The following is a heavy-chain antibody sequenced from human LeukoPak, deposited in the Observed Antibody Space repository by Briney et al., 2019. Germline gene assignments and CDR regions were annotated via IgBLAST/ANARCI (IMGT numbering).Heavy chain of an antibody. CDR3: ARDERSPYYWFFDL. Sequence: GGSLRLSCAASGFNLGDSNAHWVRQAPGKGLEWVAVIAHDGSRVYDADSVRGRFTISRDNFKNTLYLQMNSLRPEDTAVYYCARDERSPYYWFFDLWGRGTLVTVSS. V-gene: IGHV3-30*01. CDR1: GFNLGDSN. CDR2: IAHDGSRV. J-gene: IGHJ2*01.